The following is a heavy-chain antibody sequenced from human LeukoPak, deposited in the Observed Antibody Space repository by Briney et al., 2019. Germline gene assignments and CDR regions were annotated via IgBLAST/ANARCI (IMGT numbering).Heavy chain of an antibody. J-gene: IGHJ3*02. CDR3: VRDVRAGRNDAFDI. CDR2: IYPNSGVT. CDR1: GYTFTGYY. Sequence: GASVKVSCKASGYTFTGYYMHWVRQAPGQGLEWMGWIYPNSGVTNYAQNFQGRVTVTRDTSISTAYMDLSSLTSDDTAVYFCVRDVRAGRNDAFDIWGQGTMVTVSS. D-gene: IGHD1-14*01. V-gene: IGHV1-2*02.